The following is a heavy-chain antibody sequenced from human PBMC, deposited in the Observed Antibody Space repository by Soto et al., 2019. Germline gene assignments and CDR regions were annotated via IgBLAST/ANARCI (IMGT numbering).Heavy chain of an antibody. Sequence: ASVKVSCKASGGTVSSYAISWVRQAPGQGLEWMGGIIPVFGTVNYAQKLQGRVTITADESTSTAYMELSSLRSEDTAVYYCARGYCSGGSCFKYNYHGMDVWGQGTTVTVSS. J-gene: IGHJ6*02. D-gene: IGHD2-15*01. CDR3: ARGYCSGGSCFKYNYHGMDV. V-gene: IGHV1-69*13. CDR1: GGTVSSYA. CDR2: IIPVFGTV.